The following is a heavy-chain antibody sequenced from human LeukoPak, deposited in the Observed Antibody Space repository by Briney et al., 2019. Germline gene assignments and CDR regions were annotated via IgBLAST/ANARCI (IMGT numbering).Heavy chain of an antibody. Sequence: SETLSLTCAVYGGSFSGYYWSWIRQPPGKGLEWIGEINHSGSTNYNPSLKSRVTISVDTSKNQFPLKLSSVTAADTPVYYCARGGYDCVWGSLKYSYYGMDVWGQGTTVTVSS. D-gene: IGHD3-16*01. V-gene: IGHV4-34*01. J-gene: IGHJ6*02. CDR2: INHSGST. CDR1: GGSFSGYY. CDR3: ARGGYDCVWGSLKYSYYGMDV.